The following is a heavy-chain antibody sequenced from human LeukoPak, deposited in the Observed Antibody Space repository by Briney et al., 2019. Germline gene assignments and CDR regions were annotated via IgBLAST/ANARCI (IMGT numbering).Heavy chain of an antibody. CDR3: ARAEINDYSRY. J-gene: IGHJ4*02. V-gene: IGHV4-38-2*01. CDR2: INYSGRT. Sequence: GSLRLSCAASGFTVSSNYMSWIRQTPGKGLEWMGSINYSGRTYDNPTLRSRVTLSMDTAKNQFSLKLSSVTAADTAVYFCARAEINDYSRYWGQGIQVIVSS. CDR1: GFTVSSNY. D-gene: IGHD4-11*01.